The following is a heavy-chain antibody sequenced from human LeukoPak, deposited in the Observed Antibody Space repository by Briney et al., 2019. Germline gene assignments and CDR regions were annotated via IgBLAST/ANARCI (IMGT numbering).Heavy chain of an antibody. J-gene: IGHJ3*02. CDR2: ISYDGSNK. CDR3: AKGMSSGWYVAFDI. CDR1: GFTFSSYG. D-gene: IGHD6-19*01. Sequence: GGSLRLSCAASGFTFSSYGMHWVRQAPGKGLEWVAVISYDGSNKYYADSVKGRFTISRDNSKNTLYLQTNSLRAEDTAVYYCAKGMSSGWYVAFDIWGQGTMVTVSS. V-gene: IGHV3-30*18.